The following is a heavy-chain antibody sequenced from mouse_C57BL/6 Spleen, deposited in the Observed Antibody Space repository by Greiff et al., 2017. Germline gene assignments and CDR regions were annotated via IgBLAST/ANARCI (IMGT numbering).Heavy chain of an antibody. CDR2: IYPGSGST. CDR3: ARVEVITTVVATDYYAMDY. D-gene: IGHD1-1*01. Sequence: QVQLQQPGAELVKPGASVKMSCKASGYTFTSYWITWVKQRPGQGLEWIGDIYPGSGSTNYNEKFKSKATLTVDTSSSAADMQLSSLTYEDSAVYYCARVEVITTVVATDYYAMDYWGPGTSVTVSS. J-gene: IGHJ4*01. V-gene: IGHV1-55*01. CDR1: GYTFTSYW.